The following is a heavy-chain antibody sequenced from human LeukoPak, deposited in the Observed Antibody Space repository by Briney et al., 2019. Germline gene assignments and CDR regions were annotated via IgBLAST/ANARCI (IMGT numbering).Heavy chain of an antibody. CDR2: IYYSGST. CDR1: GGSISSGGYY. J-gene: IGHJ5*02. V-gene: IGHV4-31*03. D-gene: IGHD3-10*01. CDR3: ARGGSGSYSPWFDP. Sequence: SETLSLTCTVSGGSISSGGYYWSWIRQHPGKGLEWIGYIYYSGSTYYNPSLKSRVTISVDTSKNQFSLKLSSVTAADTAVYYCARGGSGSYSPWFDPWGQGTLVTVSS.